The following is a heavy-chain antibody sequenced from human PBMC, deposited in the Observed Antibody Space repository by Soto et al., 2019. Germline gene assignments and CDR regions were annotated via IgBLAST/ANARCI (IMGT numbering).Heavy chain of an antibody. J-gene: IGHJ3*02. CDR1: GYSFTSYW. CDR2: IYPGDSDT. V-gene: IGHV5-51*01. D-gene: IGHD3-22*01. CDR3: SRFMIVSADAFDI. Sequence: GESLKISGKGSGYSFTSYWIGWVRQMPGKGLEWMGIIYPGDSDTSYSPSCQGQVTISADKSISTAYLQWSSLKASDTAMYYCSRFMIVSADAFDIWGQGTMVTVSS.